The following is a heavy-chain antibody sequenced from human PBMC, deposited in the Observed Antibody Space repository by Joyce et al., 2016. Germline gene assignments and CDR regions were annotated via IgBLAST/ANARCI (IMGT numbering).Heavy chain of an antibody. CDR3: ARVESFSSNWYPDFDY. J-gene: IGHJ4*02. D-gene: IGHD6-13*01. Sequence: QVQLVQSGSELKKPGASVKVSCKASGYTFTNYGMNWVRQAPGQGLEWMGSISTNTGNPTYAQGFTGRFVFSLDTSVSTAYLQISSLKAEDTAVYYCARVESFSSNWYPDFDYWGQGTLVTVSS. CDR2: ISTNTGNP. CDR1: GYTFTNYG. V-gene: IGHV7-4-1*02.